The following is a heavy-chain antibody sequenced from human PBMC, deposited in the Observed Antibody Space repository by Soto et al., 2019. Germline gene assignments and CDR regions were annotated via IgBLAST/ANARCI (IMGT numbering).Heavy chain of an antibody. CDR2: MHYSGNT. D-gene: IGHD3-16*01. J-gene: IGHJ4*02. CDR3: ARHGGNKFDY. CDR1: GGSIISDHYY. V-gene: IGHV4-39*01. Sequence: QPQLQESGPGLVKPSETLSLTCTVSGGSIISDHYYWAWIRQPPGKGLEWIGNMHYSGNTYQNPSLKSRVTIFVDTSKNQFSLHLSSVTAAATAVYYCARHGGNKFDYWGQGTLVTVSS.